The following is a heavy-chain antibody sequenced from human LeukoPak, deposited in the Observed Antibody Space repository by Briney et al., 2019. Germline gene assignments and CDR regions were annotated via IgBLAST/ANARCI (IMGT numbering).Heavy chain of an antibody. CDR3: AREGSRDFWSGPVYYFDY. CDR1: GGSFGGYY. Sequence: SETLSLTCAVYGGSFGGYYWSWIRQPPGKGLEWIGEINHSGSTNYNPSLKSRVTISVDTSKNQFSLRLSSVTAADTAVYYCAREGSRDFWSGPVYYFDYWGQGTLVTVSS. J-gene: IGHJ4*02. V-gene: IGHV4-34*01. CDR2: INHSGST. D-gene: IGHD3-3*01.